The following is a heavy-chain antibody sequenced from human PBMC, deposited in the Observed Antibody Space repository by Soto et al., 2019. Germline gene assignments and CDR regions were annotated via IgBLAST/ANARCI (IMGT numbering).Heavy chain of an antibody. Sequence: SETLSLTSTLSCDSVTRGNYARSCFRQPPGEGLEGIWHIYCSGSTNYSPSLKSRVTISLDTSNNQFSLKVTSVTAEDKDVYYCARIPVDTYMIYWFDPWGQGTLVTVSS. CDR2: IYCSGST. D-gene: IGHD3-16*01. CDR3: ARIPVDTYMIYWFDP. CDR1: CDSVTRGNYA. V-gene: IGHV4-61*01. J-gene: IGHJ5*01.